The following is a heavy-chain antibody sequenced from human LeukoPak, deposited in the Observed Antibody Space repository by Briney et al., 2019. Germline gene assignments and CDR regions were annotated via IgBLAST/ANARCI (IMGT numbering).Heavy chain of an antibody. CDR1: GFSFSDYY. CDR2: ISFDSGDET. V-gene: IGHV3-21*01. J-gene: IGHJ4*02. Sequence: PGGSLRLSCAASGFSFSDYYMHWVRQAPGKGLEWVSSISFDSGDETLYADSVKGRFTISRDNTKNSMFLQMDSLTVEDTALYYCARDTVGATDYWGQGTLVTVSS. D-gene: IGHD1-26*01. CDR3: ARDTVGATDY.